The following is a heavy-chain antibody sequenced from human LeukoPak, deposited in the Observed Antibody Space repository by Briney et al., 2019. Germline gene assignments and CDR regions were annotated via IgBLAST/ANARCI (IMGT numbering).Heavy chain of an antibody. V-gene: IGHV4-59*12. CDR1: GGSISSYY. J-gene: IGHJ4*02. D-gene: IGHD3-3*01. CDR3: ARSPERFLESIRPPFFDY. Sequence: SETLSLTCTVSGGSISSYYWSWIRQPPGKGLEWIGYIYYSGSTNYNPSLKSRVTISVDASKNQFSLKLSSVTAADTAVYYCARSPERFLESIRPPFFDYWGQGTLVTVSS. CDR2: IYYSGST.